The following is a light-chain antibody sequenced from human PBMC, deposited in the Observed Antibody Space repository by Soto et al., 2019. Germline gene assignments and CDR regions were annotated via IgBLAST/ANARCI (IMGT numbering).Light chain of an antibody. Sequence: ETVMTQSPATLSLFPGARATLYCRASQTVSSNLAWYQQKPGQAPRLLIYGASTRATGIPTRFSGSGSGTEFTLTISSLQSEDFAVYYCQQYNNWPPTTFGQGTRLEIK. CDR3: QQYNNWPPTT. CDR2: GAS. J-gene: IGKJ5*01. V-gene: IGKV3-15*01. CDR1: QTVSSN.